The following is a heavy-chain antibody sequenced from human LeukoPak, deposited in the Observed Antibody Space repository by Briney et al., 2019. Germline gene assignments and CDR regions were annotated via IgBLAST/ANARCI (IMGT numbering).Heavy chain of an antibody. V-gene: IGHV3-23*01. CDR3: AKDPGSRHFDY. Sequence: PGGSLRLSCAASGFTFSSYGMSWVRQAPGKGLEWVSAISPSGDNTYYADSVKGRFTISGDNSKNTLYLQMNSLRAEDTAVYYCAKDPGSRHFDYWGQGTLVTVSS. D-gene: IGHD6-13*01. CDR1: GFTFSSYG. J-gene: IGHJ4*02. CDR2: ISPSGDNT.